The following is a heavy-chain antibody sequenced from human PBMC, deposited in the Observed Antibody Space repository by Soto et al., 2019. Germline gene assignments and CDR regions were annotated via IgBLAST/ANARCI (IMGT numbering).Heavy chain of an antibody. CDR3: VSGATYYYGMDV. V-gene: IGHV3-15*01. CDR1: GFTFSNAW. Sequence: VGSLRLSCAASGFTFSNAWMSWVRQAPGKGLEWVGRIKSKTDGGTTDYAAPVKGRFTISRDDSKNTLYLQMNSLKTEDTAVYYCVSGATYYYGMDVWGQGTTVTVSS. J-gene: IGHJ6*02. CDR2: IKSKTDGGTT. D-gene: IGHD1-26*01.